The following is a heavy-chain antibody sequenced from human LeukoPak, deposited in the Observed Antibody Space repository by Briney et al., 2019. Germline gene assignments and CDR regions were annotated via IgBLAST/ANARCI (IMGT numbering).Heavy chain of an antibody. J-gene: IGHJ4*02. V-gene: IGHV1-2*04. CDR2: IHPDSGGT. CDR1: GYTFTDFH. Sequence: ASVTVSCKASGYTFTDFHMHWVRQAPGQGLEWMGWIHPDSGGTDYAQKFQGWVTITRGTSIRPAYMELSRLRVDDTAVFYCARESESLPDYCGRGTLVAVSS. CDR3: ARESESLPDY.